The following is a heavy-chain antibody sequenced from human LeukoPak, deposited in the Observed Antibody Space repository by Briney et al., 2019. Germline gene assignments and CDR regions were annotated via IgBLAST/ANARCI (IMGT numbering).Heavy chain of an antibody. J-gene: IGHJ4*01. Sequence: KPSETLSLTCAVYGGSFSVYYWSWIRQPPGKGLEWIGEINHSGSTNYNPSLKSRVTISVDTSKNQFSLKLSSVTAADTAVYYCARGTVWHIVVGGAPHYYFDYWGQGTLVTVSS. CDR3: ARGTVWHIVVGGAPHYYFDY. CDR2: INHSGST. CDR1: GGSFSVYY. D-gene: IGHD2-21*01. V-gene: IGHV4-34*01.